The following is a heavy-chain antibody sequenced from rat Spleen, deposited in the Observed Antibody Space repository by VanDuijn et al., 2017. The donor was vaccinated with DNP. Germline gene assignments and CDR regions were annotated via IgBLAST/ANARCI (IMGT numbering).Heavy chain of an antibody. D-gene: IGHD4-3*01. CDR2: IGSAAYAP. V-gene: IGHV5S13*01. CDR3: VRWNSGHFDY. CDR1: GFTFSNYG. J-gene: IGHJ2*01. Sequence: EVQLVESGGGLVQPGRSLKLSCAASGFTFSNYGMAWVRQAPTKGLEWVAYIGSAAYAPYYGDSVKGRFTISRENAKSTLYLQMNSLRSEDTATYYCVRWNSGHFDYWGQGVMVTVSS.